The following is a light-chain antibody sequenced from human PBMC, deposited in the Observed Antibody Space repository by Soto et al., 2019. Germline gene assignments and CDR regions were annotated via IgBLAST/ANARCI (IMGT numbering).Light chain of an antibody. Sequence: EIVLTQSPGTLSLSPGDRATLSCRASQRVSTFLAWYQQRPGQAPSLLISEASNRATGIPARFSGSGSGTDFTLTISSLEPEDFAVYYGQQRGDWPPITFGQGTRLEIK. CDR2: EAS. J-gene: IGKJ5*01. V-gene: IGKV3-11*01. CDR1: QRVSTF. CDR3: QQRGDWPPIT.